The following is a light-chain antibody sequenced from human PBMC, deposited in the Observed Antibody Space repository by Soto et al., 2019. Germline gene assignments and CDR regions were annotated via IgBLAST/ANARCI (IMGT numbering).Light chain of an antibody. CDR3: CSYAGRYTHVV. V-gene: IGLV2-11*01. CDR2: DVS. Sequence: QSALTQPRSVSGSPGQSVTISCTGTSSDVGGYNYVSWYQQHPGKAPKLIIYDVSKRPSGVPDRFSGSKSGNTASLTISGLQAEDEADYYCCSYAGRYTHVVFGGGTKLTVL. CDR1: SSDVGGYNY. J-gene: IGLJ2*01.